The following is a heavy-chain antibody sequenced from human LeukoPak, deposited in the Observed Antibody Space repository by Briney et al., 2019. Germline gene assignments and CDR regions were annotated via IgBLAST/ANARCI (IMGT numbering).Heavy chain of an antibody. V-gene: IGHV3-23*01. CDR3: AKDSSGSRTFDY. CDR1: GFTFSSYA. CDR2: ISGSGGST. Sequence: GGSLRLSCAASGFTFSSYALSWVRQAPGKGLEWVSAISGSGGSTYYADSVKGRFTISRDNSKNTLYLQMNSLRAEDTAVYYCAKDSSGSRTFDYWGQGTLVTVSS. J-gene: IGHJ4*02. D-gene: IGHD1-26*01.